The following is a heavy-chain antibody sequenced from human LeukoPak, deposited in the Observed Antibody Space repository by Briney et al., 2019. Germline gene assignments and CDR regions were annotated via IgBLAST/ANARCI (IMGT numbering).Heavy chain of an antibody. Sequence: ASVKVSCKASGGTFSSYAISWVRQAPGQGLEWMGRIIPIFGTANCAQKFQGRVTITTDESTSTAYMELSSLRSEDTAVYCCARDSWTARVTWYFDYWGQGTLVTVSS. J-gene: IGHJ4*02. D-gene: IGHD5-18*01. V-gene: IGHV1-69*05. CDR3: ARDSWTARVTWYFDY. CDR2: IIPIFGTA. CDR1: GGTFSSYA.